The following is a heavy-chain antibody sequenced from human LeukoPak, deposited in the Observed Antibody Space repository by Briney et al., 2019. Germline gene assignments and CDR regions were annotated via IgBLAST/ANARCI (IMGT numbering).Heavy chain of an antibody. D-gene: IGHD2-2*01. J-gene: IGHJ4*02. CDR1: GYSISSGYY. Sequence: SETLSLTCTVSGYSISSGYYWGWIRQPPGKGLEWIGSIFHSGNTYYNPSLKSRVTISVDTSKNQFSLLLTSVTAADTAMYYCARVSSSTSCIDYWGQGTLVTVSS. CDR3: ARVSSSTSCIDY. CDR2: IFHSGNT. V-gene: IGHV4-38-2*02.